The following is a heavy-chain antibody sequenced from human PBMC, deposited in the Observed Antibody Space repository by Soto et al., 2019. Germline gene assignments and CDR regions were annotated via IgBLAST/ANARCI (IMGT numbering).Heavy chain of an antibody. J-gene: IGHJ4*02. CDR3: ARVETALALLRSYFEX. CDR2: IDSSGIT. V-gene: IGHV4-39*01. Sequence: PSDTLSLTFTVSGASVGSLSHSWAWIRQPPGKGLEWIGNIDSSGITEFSPSLKSRLTMSVDASENQFSLNLNSVTAQDTAVYFCARVETALALLRSYFEXWGRGVLVTVSX. D-gene: IGHD5-18*01. CDR1: GASVGSLSHS.